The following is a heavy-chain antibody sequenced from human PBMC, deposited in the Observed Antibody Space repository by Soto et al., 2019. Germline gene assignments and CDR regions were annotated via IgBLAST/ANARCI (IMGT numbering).Heavy chain of an antibody. CDR3: ARRDIDNWNHGHAFGI. V-gene: IGHV4-39*01. CDR2: IYYNGDT. Sequence: QLQLQESGPGLVKPSETLSLTCTVSGGSVSSGSFYWGWIRQPPGKGLEWIGNIYYNGDTYYNPCLKIRRTTSVDTSGNQFSLKLSSVTAADKAVYYWARRDIDNWNHGHAFGIWGQGTMVTVSS. CDR1: GGSVSSGSFY. J-gene: IGHJ3*02. D-gene: IGHD1-20*01.